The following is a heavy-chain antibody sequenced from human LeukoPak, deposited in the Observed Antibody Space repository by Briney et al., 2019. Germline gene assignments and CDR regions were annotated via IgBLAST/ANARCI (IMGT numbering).Heavy chain of an antibody. D-gene: IGHD3-22*01. CDR1: GGTFSSYA. CDR3: ARGESAYDSSGYHNWFDP. V-gene: IGHV1-69*06. Sequence: SVKVSCKSSGGTFSSYAISWVRQAPGQGLEWMGGIIPIFGTANYAQKFQGRVTITADKSTSTAYMELSSLRSEDTAVYYCARGESAYDSSGYHNWFDPWGQGTLVTVSS. J-gene: IGHJ5*02. CDR2: IIPIFGTA.